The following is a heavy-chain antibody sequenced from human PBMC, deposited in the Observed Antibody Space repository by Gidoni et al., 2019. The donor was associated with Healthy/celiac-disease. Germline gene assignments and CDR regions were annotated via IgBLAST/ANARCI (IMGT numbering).Heavy chain of an antibody. D-gene: IGHD3-22*01. CDR1: GFTVGSKY. J-gene: IGHJ5*02. CDR3: ASMTTYDSSGYYYGGVGWFDP. CDR2: IYSGDNT. V-gene: IGHV3-66*01. Sequence: EVQLVESGGGLVQPGGSLRLSCAASGFTVGSKYMNWVRQAPGKGLEWGSVIYSGDNTYYADSVKGRFTISRDNSKNTLYLQMNSLGAEDTAVYYCASMTTYDSSGYYYGGVGWFDPWGQGTLVTVSS.